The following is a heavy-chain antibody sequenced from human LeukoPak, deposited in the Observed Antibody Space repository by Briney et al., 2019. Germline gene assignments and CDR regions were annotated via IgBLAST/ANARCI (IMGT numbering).Heavy chain of an antibody. CDR1: GYTFTSFD. CDR2: MNPSSGNT. V-gene: IGHV1-8*01. CDR3: VLEGVRGVIKDAFDI. J-gene: IGHJ3*02. D-gene: IGHD3-10*01. Sequence: ASVKVSCKASGYTFTSFDINWVRQAPGQGLEWMGWMNPSSGNTGYAPKFQGRVTITRDTSISTAYMELSSLRSEDTAVYYCVLEGVRGVIKDAFDIWGQGTMVTVSS.